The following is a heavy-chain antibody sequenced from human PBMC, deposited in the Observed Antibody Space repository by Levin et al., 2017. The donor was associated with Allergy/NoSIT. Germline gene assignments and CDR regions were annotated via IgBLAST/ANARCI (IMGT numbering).Heavy chain of an antibody. V-gene: IGHV3-53*01. J-gene: IGHJ6*02. CDR3: ARQPGTTVGMDV. CDR2: IYSGGST. CDR1: GFTVSTNY. D-gene: IGHD4-11*01. Sequence: GGSLRLSCAASGFTVSTNYMSWVRQAPGKGLEWVSVIYSGGSTDYADSVKGRFTISRDSSKNTLYLQMNSLRAEDTAVYYCARQPGTTVGMDVWGQGTTVIVSS.